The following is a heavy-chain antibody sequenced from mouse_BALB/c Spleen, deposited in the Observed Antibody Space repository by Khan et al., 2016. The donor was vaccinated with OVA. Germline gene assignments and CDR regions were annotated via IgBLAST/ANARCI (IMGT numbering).Heavy chain of an antibody. CDR1: GFSLITYG. V-gene: IGHV2-2*01. CDR3: ARNSYRYDFTC. J-gene: IGHJ3*01. CDR2: IWSDGST. Sequence: QVQLKESGPGLVQPSQSLSITCTVSGFSLITYGVHWVRQSPGKGLEWLGVIWSDGSTDYNAAFISRLTIPKDNSNSQVFFKMNSLHNDDTAIDYWARNSYRYDFTCWGRGTLVTVSA. D-gene: IGHD2-12*01.